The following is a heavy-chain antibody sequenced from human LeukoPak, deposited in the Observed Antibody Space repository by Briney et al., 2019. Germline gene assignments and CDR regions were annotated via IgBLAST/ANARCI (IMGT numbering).Heavy chain of an antibody. CDR1: GFSFSDYY. J-gene: IGHJ4*02. Sequence: GGPLRLSCSASGFSFSDYYMSWIRQAPGKGLEWISYITSSGTAIYYADSVRGRFTISRDNVKNSLYLQMDSLRDEDTAVYYCASDIAGTSGDYWGQGTLVSVSS. CDR2: ITSSGTAI. D-gene: IGHD1-20*01. V-gene: IGHV3-11*01. CDR3: ASDIAGTSGDY.